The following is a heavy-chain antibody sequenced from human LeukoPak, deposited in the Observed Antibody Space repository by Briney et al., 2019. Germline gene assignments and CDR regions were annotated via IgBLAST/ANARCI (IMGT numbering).Heavy chain of an antibody. CDR3: AVGQMFTSGGFDN. J-gene: IGHJ4*02. CDR2: FYTGGDK. Sequence: GGSLRLPCAVSGFSVSDKYMSWVRQAPGKGLEWVSVFYTGGDKYYAAFVKGRFTISRDNSNNMVFLQMNSHTVEDTALYYCAVGQMFTSGGFDNWGQGTLVTVSS. CDR1: GFSVSDKY. D-gene: IGHD6-19*01. V-gene: IGHV3-53*01.